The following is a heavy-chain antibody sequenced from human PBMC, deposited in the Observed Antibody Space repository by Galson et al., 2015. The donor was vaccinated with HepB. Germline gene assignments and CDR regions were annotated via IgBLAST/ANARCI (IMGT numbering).Heavy chain of an antibody. CDR3: AKVFPEKPSGWYRQALYYFDS. Sequence: SLRLSCAASGFTFSYYAMSWVRQAPGKGLEWVSAITPSGDNTYSADSMRGRFTISRDNSKNTLFLQMNSLRADDTAIYFCAKVFPEKPSGWYRQALYYFDSWGQGTRVTVSS. D-gene: IGHD6-19*01. V-gene: IGHV3-23*01. CDR2: ITPSGDNT. CDR1: GFTFSYYA. J-gene: IGHJ4*02.